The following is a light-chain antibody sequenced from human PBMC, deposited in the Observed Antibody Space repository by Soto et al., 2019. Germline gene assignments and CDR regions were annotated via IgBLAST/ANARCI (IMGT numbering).Light chain of an antibody. V-gene: IGKV3-15*01. CDR1: QSVNLN. CDR3: MQFTQFPYT. CDR2: GAS. J-gene: IGKJ2*01. Sequence: EIMMTQSPGTLSVSPGEGATLSCTASQSVNLNLAWYQQKPGQPPRLLLYGASTRATGIPVRFRGSGSGTEFTLTISRVEAEDVGVYYCMQFTQFPYTFGQGTKLEIK.